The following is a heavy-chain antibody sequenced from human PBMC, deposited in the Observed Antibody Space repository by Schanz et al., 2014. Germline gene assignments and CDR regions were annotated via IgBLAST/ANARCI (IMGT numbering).Heavy chain of an antibody. V-gene: IGHV4-4*02. Sequence: QVQLQESGPGLVKPSGTLSLTCAVSGVSISSTNWWHWVRQSPGKGLEWLGEIIHDGRTNYNPSLGSRVTISLDKPENQFSLELTSVTAADTALYFCARVKQGCSDTSCVLDPWGQGTLVTVSS. CDR1: GVSISSTNW. J-gene: IGHJ5*02. CDR3: ARVKQGCSDTSCVLDP. D-gene: IGHD2-2*01. CDR2: IIHDGRT.